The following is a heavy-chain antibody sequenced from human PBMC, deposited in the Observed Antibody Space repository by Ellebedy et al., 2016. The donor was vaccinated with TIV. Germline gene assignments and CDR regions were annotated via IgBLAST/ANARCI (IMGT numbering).Heavy chain of an antibody. CDR2: ISYDGSNK. Sequence: GESLKISCAASGFTFNIYDMSWVRQAPGKGLEWVAVISYDGSNKYYADSVKGRFTISRDNSKNTLYLQMNSLRAEDTAVYYCAKDEGYCSSTSCYSYFDYWGQGTLVTVSS. V-gene: IGHV3-30*18. J-gene: IGHJ4*02. CDR1: GFTFNIYD. CDR3: AKDEGYCSSTSCYSYFDY. D-gene: IGHD2-2*01.